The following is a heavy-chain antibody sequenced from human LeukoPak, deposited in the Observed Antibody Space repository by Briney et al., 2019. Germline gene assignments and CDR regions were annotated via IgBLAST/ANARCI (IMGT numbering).Heavy chain of an antibody. Sequence: GGSLRLSCAASGFTYSHYGMHWVRQAPGKGLEWVAVIWSDGTKKYYGDAVKGRFTISRDNSRNTLYLQMNSLRGEDTAVYYCAKDAQRGFDYSNSLEYWGQGTLVTGSS. J-gene: IGHJ4*02. D-gene: IGHD4-11*01. CDR1: GFTYSHYG. CDR2: IWSDGTKK. CDR3: AKDAQRGFDYSNSLEY. V-gene: IGHV3-33*06.